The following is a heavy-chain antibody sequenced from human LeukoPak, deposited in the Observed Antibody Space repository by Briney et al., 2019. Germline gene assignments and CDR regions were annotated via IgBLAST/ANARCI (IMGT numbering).Heavy chain of an antibody. J-gene: IGHJ4*02. V-gene: IGHV3-23*01. D-gene: IGHD4-23*01. CDR2: ISGSGGST. Sequence: KXLVWVSVISGSGGSTYYADSVKGRFTISRDNSKNTLYLQMNSLRAEDTAVYYCAKGPNSGDDWGQGTLVTVSS. CDR3: AKGPNSGDD.